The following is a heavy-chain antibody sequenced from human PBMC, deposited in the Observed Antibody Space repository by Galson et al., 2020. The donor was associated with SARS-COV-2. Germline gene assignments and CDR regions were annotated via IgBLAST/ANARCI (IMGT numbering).Heavy chain of an antibody. CDR2: ITAKIHGGTT. CDR3: ATAHLDTADIDY. D-gene: IGHD5-18*01. V-gene: IGHV3-15*01. Sequence: TGGSLRLSCAASGFTFSYAWRRWVRQAPGKGLEWVGRITAKIHGGTTDHAAPVKGRFTISRDDSKNTLYLQMNNLQTEDTAVYYCATAHLDTADIDYWGQGTLVTVSS. CDR1: GFTFSYAW. J-gene: IGHJ4*02.